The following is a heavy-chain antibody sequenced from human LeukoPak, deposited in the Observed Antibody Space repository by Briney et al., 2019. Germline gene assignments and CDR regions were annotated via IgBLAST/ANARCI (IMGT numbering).Heavy chain of an antibody. J-gene: IGHJ4*02. D-gene: IGHD3-22*01. CDR3: AKRDYYDSSGYSPLFDS. V-gene: IGHV3-23*01. CDR2: ISGSGGST. CDR1: GFTFSSYA. Sequence: GGSLRLSCAASGFTFSSYAMNWVRQAPGKGLEWVSAISGSGGSTYSADSVKGRFTISRDNSKNTLYLQVNSLRAEDTAVYYCAKRDYYDSSGYSPLFDSWGQGTLVTVSS.